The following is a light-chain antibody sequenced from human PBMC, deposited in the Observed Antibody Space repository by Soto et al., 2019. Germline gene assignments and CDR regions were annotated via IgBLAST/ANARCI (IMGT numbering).Light chain of an antibody. CDR3: AAWDDSLNGYV. J-gene: IGLJ1*01. Sequence: QSVLSQPPSASGPPGQRVTISCSGSSSNIGSNIVNWYQQVPGTAPKILIYSNDQRPSGVPDRFSGAKSGTSASLAISGLQSDDEADYYCAAWDDSLNGYVFGTGTKLNVL. CDR1: SSNIGSNI. V-gene: IGLV1-44*01. CDR2: SND.